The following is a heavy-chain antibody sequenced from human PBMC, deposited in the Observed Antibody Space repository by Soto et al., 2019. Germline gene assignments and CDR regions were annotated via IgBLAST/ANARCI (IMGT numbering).Heavy chain of an antibody. Sequence: EASVKVSCKASGYTFTSYGISWVRQAPGQGLEWMGWMNPNSGNTGYAQKFQGRVTMTRNTSISTAYMELSSLRSEDTAVYYCASWRPVYDFWSGYYGSSGMDVWGQGTTVTVSS. CDR1: GYTFTSYG. CDR3: ASWRPVYDFWSGYYGSSGMDV. CDR2: MNPNSGNT. J-gene: IGHJ6*02. V-gene: IGHV1-8*02. D-gene: IGHD3-3*01.